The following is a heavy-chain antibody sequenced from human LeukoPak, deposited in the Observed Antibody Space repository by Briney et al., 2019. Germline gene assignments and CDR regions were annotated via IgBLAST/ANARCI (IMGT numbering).Heavy chain of an antibody. CDR3: ARAFGSYGGNSGFDY. J-gene: IGHJ4*02. D-gene: IGHD2-21*02. CDR2: ISSSSSYI. CDR1: GFTFSSYS. V-gene: IGHV3-21*01. Sequence: KTGGSLRLSCAASGFTFSSYSMNWVRQAPGKGLEWVSSISSSSSYIYYADSVKGRFTISRDNAKNSLYLQMNSLRAEDTAVYYCARAFGSYGGNSGFDYWGQGTLVTVSS.